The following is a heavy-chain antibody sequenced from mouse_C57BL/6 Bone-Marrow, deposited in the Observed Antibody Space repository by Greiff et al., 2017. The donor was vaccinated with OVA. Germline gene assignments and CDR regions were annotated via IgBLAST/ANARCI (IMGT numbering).Heavy chain of an antibody. J-gene: IGHJ3*01. CDR3: ARTAFYDGYYGLFAY. Sequence: QVHVKQSGPGLVQPSQSLSITCTVSGFSLTSYGVHWVRQSPGKGLEWLGVIWSGGSTDYNAAFISRLSISKDNSKSQVFFKMNSLQADDTAIYYCARTAFYDGYYGLFAYWGQGTLVTVSA. CDR2: IWSGGST. CDR1: GFSLTSYG. V-gene: IGHV2-2*01. D-gene: IGHD2-3*01.